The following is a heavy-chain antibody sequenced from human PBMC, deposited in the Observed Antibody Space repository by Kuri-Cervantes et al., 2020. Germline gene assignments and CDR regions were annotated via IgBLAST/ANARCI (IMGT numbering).Heavy chain of an antibody. Sequence: ASVKVSCKASGYTFTSYGISWVRQAPGQGLEWMGWISAYNGNTNYAQKLQGRVTMTTDTSTSTAYMELRSLRSEDTAVYYCARGGLVRGVMWCYYYGMDVWGQGTTVTVSS. D-gene: IGHD3-10*01. CDR1: GYTFTSYG. V-gene: IGHV1-18*01. CDR3: ARGGLVRGVMWCYYYGMDV. J-gene: IGHJ6*02. CDR2: ISAYNGNT.